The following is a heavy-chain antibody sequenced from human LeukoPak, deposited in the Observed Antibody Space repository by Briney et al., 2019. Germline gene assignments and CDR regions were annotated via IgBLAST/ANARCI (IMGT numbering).Heavy chain of an antibody. D-gene: IGHD3-3*01. J-gene: IGHJ4*02. V-gene: IGHV4-30-4*08. CDR3: ARVPPLRFLEWYRDY. Sequence: PSQTLSLTCTVSGGSISSADYYWSWISQPPGKGLEWIGYIYYSGSTNYNPSLKSRITMSLDTSKNQFSLKLSSVTAADTAMYYCARVPPLRFLEWYRDYWGQGTLVTVSS. CDR1: GGSISSADYY. CDR2: IYYSGST.